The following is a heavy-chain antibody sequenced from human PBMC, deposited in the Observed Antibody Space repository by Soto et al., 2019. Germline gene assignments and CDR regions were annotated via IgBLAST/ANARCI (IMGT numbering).Heavy chain of an antibody. CDR2: INHSGST. CDR1: GGSFSGYY. Sequence: GPGPVYASETLSLTCAVYGGSFSGYYWSWIRQPPGKGLEWIGEINHSGSTNYNPSLKSRVTISVDTSKNQFSLKLSSVTAADTAVYYCARGQKRGSIAARLDYWGQGTLVTVSS. CDR3: ARGQKRGSIAARLDY. V-gene: IGHV4-34*01. J-gene: IGHJ4*02. D-gene: IGHD6-6*01.